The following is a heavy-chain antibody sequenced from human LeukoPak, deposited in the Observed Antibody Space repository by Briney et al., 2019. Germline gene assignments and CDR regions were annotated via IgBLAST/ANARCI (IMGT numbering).Heavy chain of an antibody. J-gene: IGHJ4*02. V-gene: IGHV1-46*01. D-gene: IGHD6-13*01. CDR2: IHPSGGNP. CDR3: ARDCSSTACQGPVLDF. Sequence: ASVKISCKASGYTFTSHYVHWVRQAPGQGLEWMGIIHPSGGNPRSTGNFQGRVTMTRDTSTSTVYLELRSLTSQDTAVYYCARDCSSTACQGPVLDFWGQGTLVTVSS. CDR1: GYTFTSHY.